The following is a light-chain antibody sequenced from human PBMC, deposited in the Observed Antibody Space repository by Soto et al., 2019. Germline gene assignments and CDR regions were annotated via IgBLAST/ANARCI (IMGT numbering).Light chain of an antibody. V-gene: IGKV3-20*01. Sequence: EIVLTQSPGTLSLSPGERATLSCRASQSVSSSYLAWYQQKPGQAPRLLIYGASSRATGIPDRVSGSGSGTDFTLTISRLEPEDCAVYYCQQYGSSPVTFGQGTKVEIK. J-gene: IGKJ1*01. CDR2: GAS. CDR3: QQYGSSPVT. CDR1: QSVSSSY.